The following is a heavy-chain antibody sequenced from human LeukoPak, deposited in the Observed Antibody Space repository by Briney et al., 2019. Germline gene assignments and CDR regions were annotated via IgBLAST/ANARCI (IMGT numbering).Heavy chain of an antibody. CDR2: IYSGGNT. V-gene: IGHV3-53*05. D-gene: IGHD3-22*01. Sequence: PGGSLRLSCTVSGFTVSSNSMSWVRQAPGKGLEWVSFIYSGGNTHYSDSVKGRFTISRDNSKNTLYLQMNSLRAEDTAVYYCARDWASMIVVVTPSPGAFDIWGQGTMVTVSS. CDR3: ARDWASMIVVVTPSPGAFDI. J-gene: IGHJ3*02. CDR1: GFTVSSNS.